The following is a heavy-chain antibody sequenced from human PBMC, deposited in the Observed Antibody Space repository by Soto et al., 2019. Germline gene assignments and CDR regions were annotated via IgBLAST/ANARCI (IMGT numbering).Heavy chain of an antibody. J-gene: IGHJ4*02. CDR1: GFSFASFA. Sequence: GGSLRLSCTTSGFSFASFAMTWVRQAPGKGLEWVATISGSDGKTYYADSVKGRFSISRDTSRNTLYLQMNSLRADDTAIYYCAKWSYLDYWGQGARVTVSS. CDR2: ISGSDGKT. V-gene: IGHV3-23*01. CDR3: AKWSYLDY. D-gene: IGHD3-3*01.